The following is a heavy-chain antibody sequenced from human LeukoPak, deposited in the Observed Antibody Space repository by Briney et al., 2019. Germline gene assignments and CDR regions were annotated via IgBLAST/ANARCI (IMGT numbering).Heavy chain of an antibody. D-gene: IGHD3-10*01. CDR1: GGSFSGYY. CDR3: ARVRNRRYYYGSGSSPHFDY. V-gene: IGHV4-34*01. J-gene: IGHJ4*02. CDR2: INHSGST. Sequence: PSETLSLTCAVYGGSFSGYYWSWIRQPPGKGLEWIGEINHSGSTDYNPSLKSRVTISVDTSKNQFSLKPSSVTAADTAVYYCARVRNRRYYYGSGSSPHFDYWGQGTLVTVSS.